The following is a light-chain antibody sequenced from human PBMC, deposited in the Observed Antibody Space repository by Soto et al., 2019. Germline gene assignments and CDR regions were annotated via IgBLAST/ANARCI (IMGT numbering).Light chain of an antibody. CDR3: QQRHMWPIT. Sequence: EVVLTQSPVTLSLSPGERATLSCRASQSFRGLLAWYQQKPGQAPRLLIYDAYNRATGIPPRFSGSGSGTDFTLTISSLEPEDSALYFCQQRHMWPITFGQGTRLEI. V-gene: IGKV3-11*01. CDR2: DAY. J-gene: IGKJ5*01. CDR1: QSFRGL.